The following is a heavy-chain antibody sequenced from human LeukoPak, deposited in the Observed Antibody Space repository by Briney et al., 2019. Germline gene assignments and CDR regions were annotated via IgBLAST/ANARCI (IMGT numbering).Heavy chain of an antibody. Sequence: PSETLSLTCTVSGGSISSSSCYWGWIRQPPGKGLEWIGSIYYSGSTYYNPSLKSRVTISVDTSKNQFSLKLSSVTAADTAVYYCARGIVGATWAHFDYWGQGTLVTVSS. CDR3: ARGIVGATWAHFDY. D-gene: IGHD1-26*01. CDR1: GGSISSSSCY. J-gene: IGHJ4*02. V-gene: IGHV4-39*01. CDR2: IYYSGST.